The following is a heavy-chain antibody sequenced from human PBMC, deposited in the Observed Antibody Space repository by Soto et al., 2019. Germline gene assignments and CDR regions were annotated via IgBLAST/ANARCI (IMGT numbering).Heavy chain of an antibody. CDR3: GSGGRKWLVTSEFNN. Sequence: VQLVESGGGVVQPGRSLRLSCAASGFTFSDYAMHWVRQAPGKGLEWVAVVSHDGRNTHYADSVKGRFTISRGSSKNTLCLEMTRLDAADTAVYYCGSGGRKWLVTSEFNNWGQGALVTVSS. CDR1: GFTFSDYA. D-gene: IGHD6-19*01. CDR2: VSHDGRNT. V-gene: IGHV3-30*03. J-gene: IGHJ4*02.